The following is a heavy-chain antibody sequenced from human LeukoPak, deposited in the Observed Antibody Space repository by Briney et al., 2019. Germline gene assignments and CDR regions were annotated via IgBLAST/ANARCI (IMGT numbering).Heavy chain of an antibody. J-gene: IGHJ5*02. D-gene: IGHD1-26*01. Sequence: SETLSLTCTVSGGSISSGGYYWSWIRQHPGKGLEWIGYIYYSGSTYYNPSLKSRVTISVDTSKNQFSLKLSSVTAADTAVYYCAGDILSYGFDPWGQGTLVTVSS. CDR3: AGDILSYGFDP. CDR2: IYYSGST. V-gene: IGHV4-31*03. CDR1: GGSISSGGYY.